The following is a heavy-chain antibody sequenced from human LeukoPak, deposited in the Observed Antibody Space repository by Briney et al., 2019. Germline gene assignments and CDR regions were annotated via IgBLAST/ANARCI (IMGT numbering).Heavy chain of an antibody. V-gene: IGHV4-59*08. CDR2: IYYSGST. J-gene: IGHJ5*02. Sequence: PSETLSLTCTVSGGSISSYYWSWIRQPPGKGLEWIGYIYYSGSTNYNPSLKSRVTISVDTSKNQFSLKLSSVTAADTAVYYCARGTWGVTDKPGEWFDPWGQGTLVTVSS. CDR3: ARGTWGVTDKPGEWFDP. CDR1: GGSISSYY. D-gene: IGHD3-10*01.